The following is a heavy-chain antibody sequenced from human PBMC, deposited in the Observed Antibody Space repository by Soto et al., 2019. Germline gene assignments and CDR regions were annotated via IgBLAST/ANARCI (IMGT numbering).Heavy chain of an antibody. CDR1: GYSFTSYW. V-gene: IGHV5-10-1*01. J-gene: IGHJ5*02. CDR3: ASAIGGSSSWYFWFDP. Sequence: GESLKISCKGSGYSFTSYWISWVRQMPGKGLEWMGRIDPSDSYTNYSPSFQGHVTISADKSISTAYLQWSSLKASGTAMYYCASAIGGSSSWYFWFDPWGQGTLVTVSS. CDR2: IDPSDSYT. D-gene: IGHD6-13*01.